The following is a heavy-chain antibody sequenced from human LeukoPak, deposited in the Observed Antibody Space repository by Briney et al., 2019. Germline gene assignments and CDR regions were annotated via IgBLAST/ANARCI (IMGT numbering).Heavy chain of an antibody. J-gene: IGHJ6*03. V-gene: IGHV3-11*01. D-gene: IGHD3-3*01. CDR2: ISSSGTTI. CDR1: GFTFSDYY. CDR3: AKGHLRGIFGVVSGYYMDV. Sequence: GGSLRLSCAASGFTFSDYYMNWIRQAPGKGLEWVSYISSSGTTIYYADSVKGRFTISRDNSKNTLYLQMNSLRAEDTAVYYCAKGHLRGIFGVVSGYYMDVWGKGTTVTVSS.